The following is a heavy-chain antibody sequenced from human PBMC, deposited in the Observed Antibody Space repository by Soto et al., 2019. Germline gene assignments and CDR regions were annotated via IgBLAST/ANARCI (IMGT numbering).Heavy chain of an antibody. V-gene: IGHV4-39*01. D-gene: IGHD3-16*02. CDR1: GGSISSSSYY. CDR2: IYYSGST. Sequence: QLQLQESGPGLVKPSETLSLTCTVSGGSISSSSYYWGWIRQPPGKGLEWIGSIYYSGSTYYNPSLKGRVTISVDTSKNQFSLKLSSVTAADTAVYYCARHAPRRLHLGELSLFDYWGQGTLVTVSS. J-gene: IGHJ4*02. CDR3: ARHAPRRLHLGELSLFDY.